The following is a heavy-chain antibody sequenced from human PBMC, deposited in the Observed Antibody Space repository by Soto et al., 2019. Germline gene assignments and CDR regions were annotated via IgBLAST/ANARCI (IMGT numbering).Heavy chain of an antibody. CDR2: ISYDGSNK. CDR3: AKDREAARRKNYYFYGMDV. D-gene: IGHD6-6*01. CDR1: GFTFSSYG. J-gene: IGHJ6*02. V-gene: IGHV3-30*18. Sequence: GGSLRLSCAASGFTFSSYGMHWVRQAPGKGLEWVAVISYDGSNKYYADSVKGRFTISRDNSKNTLYLQMNSLRAEDTAVYYCAKDREAARRKNYYFYGMDVWGQGTTVTVSS.